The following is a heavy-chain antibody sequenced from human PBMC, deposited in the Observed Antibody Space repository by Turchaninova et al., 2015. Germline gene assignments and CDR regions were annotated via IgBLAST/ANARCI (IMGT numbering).Heavy chain of an antibody. CDR3: AHRRGGYNWDDAYFDY. D-gene: IGHD1-20*01. CDR2: IYWDDGK. J-gene: IGHJ4*02. Sequence: QISLTESGPPLMKPPQTLALTCPFSGFSLITRGVGVGWVRPTPGKALEWLALIYWDDGKRYSPFLKSRLTIIKDTSKNQVVLIMTNMDPVDTATYYCAHRRGGYNWDDAYFDYWGQGALVTVSS. V-gene: IGHV2-5*02. CDR1: GFSLITRGVG.